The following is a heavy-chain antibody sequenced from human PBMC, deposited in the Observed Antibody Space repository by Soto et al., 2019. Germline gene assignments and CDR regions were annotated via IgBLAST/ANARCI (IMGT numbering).Heavy chain of an antibody. J-gene: IGHJ4*02. CDR1: GGSISSYY. D-gene: IGHD6-13*01. CDR2: IYYSGST. V-gene: IGHV4-59*01. Sequence: SETLSLTCTVSGGSISSYYWSWIRQPPGKGLEWIGYIYYSGSTNYNPSLKSRVTISVDTSKNQFSLKLSSVTAADTAVYYCATSSWDRRNFDYWGQGTLVTVSS. CDR3: ATSSWDRRNFDY.